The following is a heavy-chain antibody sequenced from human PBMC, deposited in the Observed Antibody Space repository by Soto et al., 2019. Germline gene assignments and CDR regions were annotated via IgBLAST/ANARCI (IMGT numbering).Heavy chain of an antibody. CDR1: GFSFSDNL. CDR3: ARDILSVGPRANDAFDV. V-gene: IGHV1-3*01. D-gene: IGHD2-8*02. Sequence: QVPLVQSGAEGRKPGASVNISCRSSGFSFSDNLINWVRQAPGQSLEWMGWINPDNGNTRYSQTFKGRVTISRHSSASIAYVEVSDLTSEDTAVYYCARDILSVGPRANDAFDVWGQGTMVTVSS. CDR2: INPDNGNT. J-gene: IGHJ3*01.